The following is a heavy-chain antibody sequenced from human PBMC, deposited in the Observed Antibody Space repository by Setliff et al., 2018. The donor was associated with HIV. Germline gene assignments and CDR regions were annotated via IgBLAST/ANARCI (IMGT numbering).Heavy chain of an antibody. CDR3: ARRAAATTNFDY. J-gene: IGHJ4*02. CDR1: GGSITGHY. Sequence: PSETLSLTCTVSGGSITGHYWSWIRQPPGKGLEWIGSIYHSGSTFYNPSLKSRVTLSLDTSKNQFSLKVTSVTAADTAVYYCARRAAATTNFDYWGQGTLVTVSS. D-gene: IGHD1-26*01. V-gene: IGHV4-59*08. CDR2: IYHSGST.